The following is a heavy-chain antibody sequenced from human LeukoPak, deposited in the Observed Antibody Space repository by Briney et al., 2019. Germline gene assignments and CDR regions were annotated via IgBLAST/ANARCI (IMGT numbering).Heavy chain of an antibody. J-gene: IGHJ4*02. CDR1: GGSFSGYY. V-gene: IGHV4-34*01. D-gene: IGHD6-13*01. Sequence: SETLSLTCAVYGGSFSGYYWSWIRQPPGKGLEWIGEINHSGSTNYNPSLKSRVTISADTSKNQFSLKLSSVTAADTAVYYCARGLVPSGIAAADPLAGGLTFDYWGQGTLVTVSS. CDR3: ARGLVPSGIAAADPLAGGLTFDY. CDR2: INHSGST.